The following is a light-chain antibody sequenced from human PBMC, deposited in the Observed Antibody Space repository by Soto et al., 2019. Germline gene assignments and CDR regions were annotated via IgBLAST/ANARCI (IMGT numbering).Light chain of an antibody. J-gene: IGKJ2*01. CDR3: QHYDTFPYT. V-gene: IGKV1-5*01. CDR1: QSIDNW. CDR2: DAS. Sequence: DIQMTQSPSFVSASVGDRVTITCRASQSIDNWLAWYQQKPGKAPKLLICDASTLESGVSSGFSGSGSGTEITLTISSLRPDDFATYYCQHYDTFPYTFGQGTKLEIK.